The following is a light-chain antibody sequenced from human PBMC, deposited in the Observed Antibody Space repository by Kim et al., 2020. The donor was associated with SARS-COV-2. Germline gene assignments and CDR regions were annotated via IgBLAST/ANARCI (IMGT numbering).Light chain of an antibody. Sequence: ASVGDRVTITCRASQSISNWLAWYQQKPGKAPKLLIFDASNLESGVPSRFSGGGSGTEFTLTISSLQPDDFATYYCQQYNSYSMYTFGQGTKLEI. CDR1: QSISNW. V-gene: IGKV1-5*01. CDR3: QQYNSYSMYT. CDR2: DAS. J-gene: IGKJ2*01.